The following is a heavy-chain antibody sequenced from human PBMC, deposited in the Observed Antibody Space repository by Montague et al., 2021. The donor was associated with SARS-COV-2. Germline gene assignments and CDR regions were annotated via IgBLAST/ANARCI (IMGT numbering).Heavy chain of an antibody. D-gene: IGHD3-10*01. V-gene: IGHV4-38-2*01. CDR1: GYPISSGYY. CDR2: IYHSGGT. CDR3: ARWYYGSGSYPH. J-gene: IGHJ4*02. Sequence: SDTLSLTCSVSGYPISSGYYWGWIRQPPGKGLEWIGNIYHSGGTYYSPSLKSRVTVSVDTSKNQFSLRLSSVTAADTAVYYCARWYYGSGSYPHWGQGTLVTVSS.